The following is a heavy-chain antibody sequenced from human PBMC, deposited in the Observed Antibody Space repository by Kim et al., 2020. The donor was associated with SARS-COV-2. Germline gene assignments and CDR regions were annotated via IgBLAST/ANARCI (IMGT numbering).Heavy chain of an antibody. CDR1: GFTFSSYA. V-gene: IGHV3-23*01. Sequence: GGSLRLSCAASGFTFSSYAMSWVRQAPGKGLEWVSAISGSGGSTYYADSVKGRFTISRDNSKNTLYLQMNSLRAEDTAVYYCAKPRGVVRGVSLFDYWGQGTLVTVSS. D-gene: IGHD3-10*01. CDR3: AKPRGVVRGVSLFDY. CDR2: ISGSGGST. J-gene: IGHJ4*02.